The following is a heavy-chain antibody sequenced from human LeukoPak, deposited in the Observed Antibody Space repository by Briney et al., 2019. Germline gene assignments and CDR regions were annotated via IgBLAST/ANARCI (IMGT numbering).Heavy chain of an antibody. CDR1: GFTFSNYA. D-gene: IGHD6-19*01. CDR2: ISDSGVST. J-gene: IGHJ4*02. CDR3: AKDLEQWLVRGGFDY. Sequence: GGSLRLSCAASGFTFSNYAMSWVRQAPGKGLEWVSVISDSGVSTYYADSVKGRFTISRDNSKNTLYLQVSRLRAEDTAVYYCAKDLEQWLVRGGFDYWGQGTLVTVSS. V-gene: IGHV3-23*01.